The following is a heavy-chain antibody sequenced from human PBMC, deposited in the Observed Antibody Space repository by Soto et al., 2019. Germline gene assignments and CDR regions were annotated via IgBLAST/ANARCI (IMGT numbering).Heavy chain of an antibody. J-gene: IGHJ4*02. CDR2: INHSGST. D-gene: IGHD3-10*01. CDR3: AQGNYFDY. Sequence: SETLSLTCAVYGGSFSGYYWSWIRQPPGKGLEWIGEINHSGSTNYNPSLKSRVTISVDTSKNQFSLKLRSVTAADTAVYYCAQGNYFDYWGQGTLVTVSS. V-gene: IGHV4-34*01. CDR1: GGSFSGYY.